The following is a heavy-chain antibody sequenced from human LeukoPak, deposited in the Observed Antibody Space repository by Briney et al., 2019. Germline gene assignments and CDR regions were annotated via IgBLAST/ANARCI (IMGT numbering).Heavy chain of an antibody. CDR3: ARASMSHAFDI. CDR2: INAGNGNT. V-gene: IGHV1-3*01. Sequence: ASVKVSCKASGYTFTSYAMHWVRQAPGQRLEWMGWINAGNGNTKYSQKFQGRVTITRDTSASTAYMELSGLRSEDTAVYYCARASMSHAFDIWGQGTMVTVSS. CDR1: GYTFTSYA. J-gene: IGHJ3*02.